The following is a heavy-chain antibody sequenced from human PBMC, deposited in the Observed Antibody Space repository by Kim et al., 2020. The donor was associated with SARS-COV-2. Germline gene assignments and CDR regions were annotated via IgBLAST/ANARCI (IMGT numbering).Heavy chain of an antibody. J-gene: IGHJ4*02. CDR2: INPSGGST. CDR3: ARARYERYSGSYYDY. Sequence: ASVKVSCKASGYTFTSYYMHWVRQAPGQGLEWMGIINPSGGSTSYAQKFQGRVTMTRDTSTSTVYMELSSLRSEDTAVYYCARARYERYSGSYYDYWGQGTLVTVSS. CDR1: GYTFTSYY. V-gene: IGHV1-46*01. D-gene: IGHD1-26*01.